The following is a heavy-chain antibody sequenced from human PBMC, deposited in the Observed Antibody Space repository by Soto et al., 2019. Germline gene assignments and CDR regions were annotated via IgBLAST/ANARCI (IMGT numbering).Heavy chain of an antibody. V-gene: IGHV4-31*03. Sequence: SVTRSRPCSLSGGSISSGGYYWSWIRQHPGKSMRWIGYIYYGGSTYNIPSCRSRVTISVDPSKSPFSLKLIPVTAAYTAVYACARERGGWSGYSGHKDVWHRRTTVTASS. J-gene: IGHJ6*03. D-gene: IGHD3-3*01. CDR2: IYYGGST. CDR1: GGSISSGGYY. CDR3: ARERGGWSGYSGHKDV.